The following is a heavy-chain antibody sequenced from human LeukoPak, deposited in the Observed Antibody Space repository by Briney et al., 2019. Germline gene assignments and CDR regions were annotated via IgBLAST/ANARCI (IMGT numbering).Heavy chain of an antibody. D-gene: IGHD6-19*01. CDR1: GFTFDGYG. CDR2: ISYDGSKR. J-gene: IGHJ4*02. CDR3: AKDGAWAVARNFDY. V-gene: IGHV3-30*18. Sequence: GGSLRLSCAASGFTFDGYGMHWVRQAPGKGLEWVADISYDGSKRHYGDSVKGRFTISRDDSKNTLYLQMNSLRAEDTAVYYCAKDGAWAVARNFDYWGQGTLVIVSS.